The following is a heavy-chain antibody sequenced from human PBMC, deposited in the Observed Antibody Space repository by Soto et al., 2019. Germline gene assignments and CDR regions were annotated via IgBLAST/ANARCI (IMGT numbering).Heavy chain of an antibody. CDR1: GFTFSSHW. CDR3: ARYTSNWFLDS. V-gene: IGHV3-74*01. J-gene: IGHJ4*02. Sequence: GGSLRLSCAASGFTFSSHWMHWVRQAPGKGLVWVSRINNDGSDTVYADSVKGRFTISRDNAKNTLYLQMNSLRAEDTAVYYCARYTSNWFLDSWGQGTLVTVSS. D-gene: IGHD6-13*01. CDR2: INNDGSDT.